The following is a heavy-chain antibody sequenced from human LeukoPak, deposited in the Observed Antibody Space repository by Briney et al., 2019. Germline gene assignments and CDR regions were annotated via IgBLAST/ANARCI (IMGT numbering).Heavy chain of an antibody. CDR2: LSGSGGRT. CDR3: ARKLGGSQCGGDCFFDH. D-gene: IGHD2-21*02. V-gene: IGHV3-23*01. J-gene: IGHJ4*02. Sequence: GGSLRLSCAASGFSFSSFAMSWVRQVPGKGLEWVSGLSGSGGRTDYADSVKGRFTISRDNAKSLLFLQMNNLRAEDTAVYYCARKLGGSQCGGDCFFDHWGQGTLVVVSS. CDR1: GFSFSSFA.